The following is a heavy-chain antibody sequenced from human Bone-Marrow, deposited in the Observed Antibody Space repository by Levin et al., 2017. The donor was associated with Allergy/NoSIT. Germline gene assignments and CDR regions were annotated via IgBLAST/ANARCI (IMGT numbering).Heavy chain of an antibody. J-gene: IGHJ4*02. CDR3: AKDTYTCSGGSCYFFDY. CDR2: ISLDGNTQ. V-gene: IGHV3-30*18. CDR1: GFTFRNYA. D-gene: IGHD2-15*01. Sequence: GESLKISCAVSGFTFRNYAMHWVRQAPGRGLEWVAFISLDGNTQYYADSVKGRFTVSRDNSNNTLHLQMNSLRVEDTAIYYYAKDTYTCSGGSCYFFDYWGQGALVTVSS.